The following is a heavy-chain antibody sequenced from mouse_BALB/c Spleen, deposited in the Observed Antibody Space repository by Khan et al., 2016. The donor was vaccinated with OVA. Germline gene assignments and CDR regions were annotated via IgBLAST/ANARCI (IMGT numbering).Heavy chain of an antibody. J-gene: IGHJ4*01. V-gene: IGHV2-6-4*01. D-gene: IGHD2-14*01. CDR2: IWGGGGT. CDR1: GFSLSRYN. Sequence: VQLQESGPGLVAPSQSLSITCTVSGFSLSRYNIHWVRQPPGKGLEWLGMIWGGGGTDYNSTLKSRLSISNDNSKSKVFLKMNSLETDETAMYYWARAYYRYGDYYAMDYWGQGTSVTVSS. CDR3: ARAYYRYGDYYAMDY.